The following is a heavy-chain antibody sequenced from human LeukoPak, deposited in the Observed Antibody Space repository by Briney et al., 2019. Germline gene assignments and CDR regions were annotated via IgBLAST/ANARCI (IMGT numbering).Heavy chain of an antibody. CDR2: IYHSGST. CDR3: ARGPKPSYDFWSGYYSYFDY. J-gene: IGHJ4*02. CDR1: GYSISSGYY. V-gene: IGHV4-38-2*02. D-gene: IGHD3-3*01. Sequence: SETLSLTCTVSGYSISSGYYWGWIRQPPGKGLEWIGSIYHSGSTNYNPSLKSRVTISVDTSKNQFSLKLSSVTAADTAVYYCARGPKPSYDFWSGYYSYFDYWGQGTLVTVSS.